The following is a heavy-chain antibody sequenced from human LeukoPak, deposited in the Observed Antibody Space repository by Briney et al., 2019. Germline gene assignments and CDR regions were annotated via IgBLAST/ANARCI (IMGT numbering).Heavy chain of an antibody. CDR2: IYTSGST. D-gene: IGHD3-22*01. CDR3: ARDPYYYDSSGYPHYFDY. CDR1: GGSISNYY. Sequence: SETLSLTYTVSGGSISNYYWSWIRQPAGKGLEWIGRIYTSGSTNYNPSLKSRVTMSVDTSKNQFSLKLSSVTAADTAVYYCARDPYYYDSSGYPHYFDYWGQGTLVTVSS. V-gene: IGHV4-4*07. J-gene: IGHJ4*02.